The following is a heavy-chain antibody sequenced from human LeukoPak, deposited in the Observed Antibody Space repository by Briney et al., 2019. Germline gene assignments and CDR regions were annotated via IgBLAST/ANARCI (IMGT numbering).Heavy chain of an antibody. J-gene: IGHJ6*03. CDR1: GYTFTSYD. CDR2: MNPNSGNT. D-gene: IGHD2-2*01. V-gene: IGHV1-8*03. Sequence: ASVKVSCKASGYTFTSYDINWVRQATGQGLEWMGWMNPNSGNTGYAQKFQGRVTITRNTSISTAYMELSSLRSEDTAVYYCARQLGYCSSTSCYSTYYYYYYMDVWGKGTTVTVSS. CDR3: ARQLGYCSSTSCYSTYYYYYYMDV.